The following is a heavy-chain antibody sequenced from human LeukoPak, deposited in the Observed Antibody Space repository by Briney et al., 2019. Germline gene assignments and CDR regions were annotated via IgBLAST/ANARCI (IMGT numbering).Heavy chain of an antibody. D-gene: IGHD3-3*01. Sequence: PGGSLRLSCAASGFIFSYYAMSWVRQAPGKGLEWVSAISGSGNSTYYADSVKGRFTISRDNSKNTLYLQMNGLRAEDTAVYYCAKVEVYDFWSGYSDFGYWGQGTLVPVSS. CDR2: ISGSGNST. CDR3: AKVEVYDFWSGYSDFGY. V-gene: IGHV3-23*01. J-gene: IGHJ4*02. CDR1: GFIFSYYA.